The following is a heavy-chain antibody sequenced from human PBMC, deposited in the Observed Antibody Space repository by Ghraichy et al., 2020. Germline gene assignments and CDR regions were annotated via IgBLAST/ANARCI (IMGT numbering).Heavy chain of an antibody. CDR1: GGSISSYY. CDR2: IYTSGST. Sequence: SETLSLTCTVSGGSISSYYWSWIRQPAGKGLEWIGRIYTSGSTNYNPSLKSRVTMSVDTSKNQFSLKLSSVTAADTAVYYCARDPEAYYGSFNWFDPWGQGTLVTVSS. CDR3: ARDPEAYYGSFNWFDP. J-gene: IGHJ5*02. D-gene: IGHD3-10*01. V-gene: IGHV4-4*07.